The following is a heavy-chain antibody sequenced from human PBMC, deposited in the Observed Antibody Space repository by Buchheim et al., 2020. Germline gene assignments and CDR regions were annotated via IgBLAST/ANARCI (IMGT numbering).Heavy chain of an antibody. CDR2: IRQDGSEK. V-gene: IGHV3-7*01. J-gene: IGHJ4*02. Sequence: EVQLVESGGDLVQPGGSLRLSCSASGFTFSNYWMSWVRQAPGEGLEWVANIRQDGSEKYHVDSVKGRFIISRDNDFNSLYLQMKSLRAEDTAVYYCARGSGVRRSYSDLPPSSYFDYWGQGSL. CDR1: GFTFSNYW. CDR3: ARGSGVRRSYSDLPPSSYFDY. D-gene: IGHD6-6*01.